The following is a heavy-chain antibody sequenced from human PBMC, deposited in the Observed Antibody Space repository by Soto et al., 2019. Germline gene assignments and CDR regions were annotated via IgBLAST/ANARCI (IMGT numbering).Heavy chain of an antibody. Sequence: EVQLVESGGGLVKPGGSLRLSCAASGFTFSSYSMNWVRQAPGKGLEWVSSISSSSSYIYYADSVKGRFTISRDNAKNSLYLQMNSLRAEDTAVYYCASSIAVAGAFDYWGQGTLVTFSS. D-gene: IGHD6-19*01. J-gene: IGHJ4*02. V-gene: IGHV3-21*01. CDR2: ISSSSSYI. CDR3: ASSIAVAGAFDY. CDR1: GFTFSSYS.